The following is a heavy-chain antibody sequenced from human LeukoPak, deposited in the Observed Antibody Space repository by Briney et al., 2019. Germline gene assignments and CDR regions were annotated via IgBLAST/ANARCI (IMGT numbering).Heavy chain of an antibody. Sequence: GGSLRLSCTASGFTISNFWMGWVRQAPGKGLEWVANIKQDETEKFYLGSVKGRFTISRDNAKNSLYLQMNSLRAEDTAVYYCARTRGYSGYEARYYYYGMDVWGQGTTVTVSS. V-gene: IGHV3-7*03. J-gene: IGHJ6*02. CDR1: GFTISNFW. CDR2: IKQDETEK. D-gene: IGHD5-12*01. CDR3: ARTRGYSGYEARYYYYGMDV.